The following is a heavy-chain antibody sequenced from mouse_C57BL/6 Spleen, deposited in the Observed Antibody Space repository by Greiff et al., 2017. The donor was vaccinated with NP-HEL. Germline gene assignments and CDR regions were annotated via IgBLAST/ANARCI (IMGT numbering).Heavy chain of an antibody. J-gene: IGHJ1*03. V-gene: IGHV1-59*01. Sequence: VKLQQPGAELVRPGTSVKLSCKASGYTFTSYWMHWVKQRPGQGLEWIGVIDPSDSYTNYNQKFKGKATLTVDPSSSTAYMQLSSLTSEDSAVYYCARSTMVTTSYWYFDVWGTGTTVTVSS. CDR1: GYTFTSYW. D-gene: IGHD2-2*01. CDR2: IDPSDSYT. CDR3: ARSTMVTTSYWYFDV.